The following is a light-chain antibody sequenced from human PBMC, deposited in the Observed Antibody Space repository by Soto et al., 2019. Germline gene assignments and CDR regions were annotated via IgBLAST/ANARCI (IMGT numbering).Light chain of an antibody. CDR2: AAS. Sequence: DIQLTPSPSFLSASVGDRVTITCRASQGISSYLAWYQQKPGKAPKLLIYAASTLQSGVPSRFSGSGSGTEFTLTISSLQPEDFATYYCQQLNSYPLVTFGQGTRREIK. J-gene: IGKJ5*01. CDR1: QGISSY. V-gene: IGKV1-9*01. CDR3: QQLNSYPLVT.